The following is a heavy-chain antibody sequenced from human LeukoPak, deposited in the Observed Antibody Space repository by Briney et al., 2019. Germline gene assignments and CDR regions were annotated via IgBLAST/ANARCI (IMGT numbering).Heavy chain of an antibody. CDR1: GFTVSSNY. J-gene: IGHJ4*02. D-gene: IGHD6-13*01. V-gene: IGHV3-53*01. Sequence: PGGSLRLSFAASGFTVSSNYMSWVRQAPGKGLEWVSVIYSGGSTYYADSVKGRFTIYRDNSKNTLYLQMNSLRAEDTAVYYCACSSWDYEFDYWGQGTLVTVSS. CDR3: ACSSWDYEFDY. CDR2: IYSGGST.